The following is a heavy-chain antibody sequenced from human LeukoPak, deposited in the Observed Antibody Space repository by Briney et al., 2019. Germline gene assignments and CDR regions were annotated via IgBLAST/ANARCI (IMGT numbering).Heavy chain of an antibody. V-gene: IGHV1-69*06. D-gene: IGHD2-15*01. Sequence: ASVKVSCKASGGTFSSYAISWVRQAPGQGLEWMGGIIPIFGTANYAQKFQGRVTITADKSTSTAYMELSSLRSEDTAVYYCARESPSCSGGSCYSGWGPRDAFDIWGQGPMVTVSS. CDR3: ARESPSCSGGSCYSGWGPRDAFDI. CDR1: GGTFSSYA. CDR2: IIPIFGTA. J-gene: IGHJ3*02.